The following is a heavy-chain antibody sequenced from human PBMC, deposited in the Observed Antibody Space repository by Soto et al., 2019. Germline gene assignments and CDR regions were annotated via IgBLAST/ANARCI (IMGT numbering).Heavy chain of an antibody. V-gene: IGHV3-21*01. J-gene: IGHJ4*02. CDR1: GFIFSSYN. D-gene: IGHD2-15*01. CDR3: AREFPSSEYYFDY. Sequence: PGGSLRLSCAAPGFIFSSYNMYWVRQAPGKGLEWVSSITSSSSYIYYAASVKGRFTISRDNAKNSLYLQMNSLRAEDTAMYYCAREFPSSEYYFDYWGQGTLVTVSS. CDR2: ITSSSSYI.